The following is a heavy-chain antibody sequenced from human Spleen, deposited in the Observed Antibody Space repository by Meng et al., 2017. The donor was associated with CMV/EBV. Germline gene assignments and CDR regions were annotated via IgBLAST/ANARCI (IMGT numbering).Heavy chain of an antibody. Sequence: SGFTFSTYATHWVRQTPGKGLEWVAVISYDGSNKYYADSVKGRFTISRDNSKNTLHLQMNTLRAEDTALYYCARGGYYDSSGQNWFDPWGQGTLVTVSS. J-gene: IGHJ5*02. V-gene: IGHV3-30-3*01. D-gene: IGHD3-22*01. CDR3: ARGGYYDSSGQNWFDP. CDR2: ISYDGSNK. CDR1: GFTFSTYA.